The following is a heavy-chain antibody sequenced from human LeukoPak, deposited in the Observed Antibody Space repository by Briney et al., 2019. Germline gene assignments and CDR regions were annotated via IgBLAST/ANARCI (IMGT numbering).Heavy chain of an antibody. CDR1: GGSISSYY. CDR3: ARASNYGDYDY. Sequence: SETLSLTCTVSGGSISSYYWSWIRQPPGKGLEWIGYIYHSGSTYYNPSLKSRVTISVDRSKNQFTLKLSSVTAADTAVYYCARASNYGDYDYWGQGTLVTVSS. V-gene: IGHV4-59*12. J-gene: IGHJ4*02. D-gene: IGHD4-17*01. CDR2: IYHSGST.